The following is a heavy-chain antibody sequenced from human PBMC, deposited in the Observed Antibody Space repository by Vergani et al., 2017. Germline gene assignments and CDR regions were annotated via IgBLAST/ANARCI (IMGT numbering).Heavy chain of an antibody. Sequence: EVQLVQSGAEVKKPGESLKLSCKGSGYSFTSYWIGWVRQMPGKGLEWRGIIDPGDSDNRYSPSFQGQVTIAADKAISTAYLQWSSLKASDTAMYYCARGPYSYGYFRHCYDYWGQGTLVTVSS. CDR3: ARGPYSYGYFRHCYDY. D-gene: IGHD5-18*01. J-gene: IGHJ4*02. CDR2: IDPGDSDN. CDR1: GYSFTSYW. V-gene: IGHV5-51*01.